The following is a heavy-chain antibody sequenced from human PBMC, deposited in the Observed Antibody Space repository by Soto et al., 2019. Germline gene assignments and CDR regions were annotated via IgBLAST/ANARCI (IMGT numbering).Heavy chain of an antibody. CDR1: GDSISSVDYF. CDR2: IYKSATT. CDR3: ARGRYCLTGRCFPNWFDS. Sequence: PSETLSLTCSVSGDSISSVDYFWAWIRQPPGQALEYIGNIYKSATTYYNPSFESRVAISLDTSKSQFSLNVTSVTAADTAVYFCARGRYCLTGRCFPNWFDSWGQGTLVTVSS. J-gene: IGHJ5*01. D-gene: IGHD2-15*01. V-gene: IGHV4-30-4*01.